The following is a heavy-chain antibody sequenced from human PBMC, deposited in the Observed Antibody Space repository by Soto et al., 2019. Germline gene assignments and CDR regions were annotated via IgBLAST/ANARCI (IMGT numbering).Heavy chain of an antibody. V-gene: IGHV4-34*01. CDR3: AWKQRGYSYGHFDY. CDR1: GGSFSGHY. CDR2: INHSGST. D-gene: IGHD5-18*01. Sequence: PSETLSLTCAVYGGSFSGHYWSWIRQPPGKGLEWIGEINHSGSTNYNPSLKGRVIISVDTSKNQFSLKLSSVTAADTAVYYCAWKQRGYSYGHFDYWGQGTLVTVSS. J-gene: IGHJ4*02.